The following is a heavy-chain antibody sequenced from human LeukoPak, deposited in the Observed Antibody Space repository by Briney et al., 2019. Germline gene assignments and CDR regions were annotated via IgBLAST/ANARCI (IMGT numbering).Heavy chain of an antibody. V-gene: IGHV3-21*01. J-gene: IGHJ4*02. CDR3: ARDQYYYGSGSYLDY. CDR2: ISSSSSYI. CDR1: GFTFSSYS. D-gene: IGHD3-10*01. Sequence: PGGSLRLSCAASGFTFSSYSMNWVRQAPGKGLEWVSSISSSSSYIYYADSVKGRFTISRDNAKNSLYLQMNSLRAEDTAVYYCARDQYYYGSGSYLDYWGQGTLVTVSS.